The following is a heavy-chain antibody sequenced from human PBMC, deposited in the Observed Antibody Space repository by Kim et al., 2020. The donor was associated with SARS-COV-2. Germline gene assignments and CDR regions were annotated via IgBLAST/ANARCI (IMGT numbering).Heavy chain of an antibody. D-gene: IGHD5-12*01. CDR2: IKSKPDGGTT. CDR1: GFILSNAW. J-gene: IGHJ4*01. V-gene: IGHV3-15*01. CDR3: IIYSPNDY. Sequence: GGSLRLSCAASGFILSNAWMSWVRQAPGKGLEWVGRIKSKPDGGTTDYAAPVKGRFTISRDDSKNTLYLQMSNLNTGDTAVYYCIIYSPNDYWGHGTLVTVSS.